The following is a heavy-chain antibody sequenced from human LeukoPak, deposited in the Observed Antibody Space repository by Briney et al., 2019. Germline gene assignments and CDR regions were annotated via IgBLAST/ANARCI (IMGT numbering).Heavy chain of an antibody. Sequence: SETLSLTCAVSGDSISSNNWWSWVRQPPGKGLEWIGEILHTGNTNYNPSLRSRVTISVDKSKNQFSLKLSSVTAADTAVYYCARQDISPDIVVVPAATIDYWGQGTLVTVSS. CDR1: GDSISSNNW. J-gene: IGHJ4*02. CDR3: ARQDISPDIVVVPAATIDY. CDR2: ILHTGNT. V-gene: IGHV4-4*02. D-gene: IGHD2-2*01.